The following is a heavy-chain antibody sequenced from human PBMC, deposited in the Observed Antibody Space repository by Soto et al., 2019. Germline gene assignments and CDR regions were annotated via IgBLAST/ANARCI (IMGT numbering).Heavy chain of an antibody. CDR3: ASLLFPWGWFAS. J-gene: IGHJ5*01. Sequence: QVQLVESGGGLVKPGGSLRLSCAASGIIFSDYMSWVRQAPGKGLEWLSYISGSGRNIYSADSVKGRFTISRDNATNSMHLQMNNLIAEETAVDYCASLLFPWGWFASWGQGTVVTVSS. CDR2: ISGSGRNI. D-gene: IGHD3-16*01. CDR1: GIIFSDY. V-gene: IGHV3-11*01.